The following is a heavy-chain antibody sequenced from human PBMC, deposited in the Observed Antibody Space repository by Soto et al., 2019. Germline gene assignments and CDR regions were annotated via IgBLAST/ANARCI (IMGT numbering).Heavy chain of an antibody. V-gene: IGHV3-23*01. Sequence: PGRSLRVSCAASGFTSSCCAMSWRRQAPWKGLEWVSTISGSGGTTNYADSVKGRFTISRDNPKNMLYLQMNSLRAEDTAVYYCAKDQGPVDEQGPLLWGQGTLVTLS. CDR3: AKDQGPVDEQGPLL. J-gene: IGHJ4*02. CDR2: ISGSGGTT. CDR1: GFTSSCCA. D-gene: IGHD6-19*01.